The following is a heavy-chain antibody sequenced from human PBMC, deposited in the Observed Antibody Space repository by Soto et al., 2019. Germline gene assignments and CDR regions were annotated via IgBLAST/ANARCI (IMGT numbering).Heavy chain of an antibody. D-gene: IGHD6-19*01. CDR3: TRNLVSSGWSDYYYYYGMDV. J-gene: IGHJ6*02. CDR1: GFTFGDYA. V-gene: IGHV3-49*03. CDR2: IRSKAYGGTT. Sequence: PGGSLRLSCTASGFTFGDYAMSWFRQAPGKGLEWVGFIRSKAYGGTTEYAASVKGRFTISRDDSKSIAYLQMYSLKTEDTAVYYCTRNLVSSGWSDYYYYYGMDVWGQGSTVTVSS.